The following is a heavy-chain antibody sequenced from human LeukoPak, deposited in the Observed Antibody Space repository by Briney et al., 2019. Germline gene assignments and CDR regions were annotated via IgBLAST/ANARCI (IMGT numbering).Heavy chain of an antibody. Sequence: SETLSLTCTVSGGSISSGDYYWSWIRQPPGKGLEWIGYIYYSGSTYYNPSLKSRVTISVDTSKNQFSLKLSSVTAADTAVYYCAGSRKNYDFWSGPRDWFDPWGQGTLVTVSS. J-gene: IGHJ5*02. CDR1: GGSISSGDYY. CDR2: IYYSGST. D-gene: IGHD3-3*01. V-gene: IGHV4-30-4*01. CDR3: AGSRKNYDFWSGPRDWFDP.